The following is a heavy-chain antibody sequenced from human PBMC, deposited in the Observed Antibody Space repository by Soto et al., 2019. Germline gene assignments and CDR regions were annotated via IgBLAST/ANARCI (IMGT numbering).Heavy chain of an antibody. Sequence: PGGSLRLSCAASGFIFSDCFMGWIRQAPGKGLEWVAYIISSSTTIQYADSVRGRFTVSRDNAKTSLYLQMDSLRAEDTAVYYRARSAPLRTSTYYYDSNSRYYVRPIDYWGHGTLVTVSS. CDR2: IISSSTTI. V-gene: IGHV3-11*01. J-gene: IGHJ4*01. CDR1: GFIFSDCF. CDR3: ARSAPLRTSTYYYDSNSRYYVRPIDY. D-gene: IGHD3-22*01.